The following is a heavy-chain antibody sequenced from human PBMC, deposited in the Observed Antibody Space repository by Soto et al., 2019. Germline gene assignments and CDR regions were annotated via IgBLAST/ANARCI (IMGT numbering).Heavy chain of an antibody. J-gene: IGHJ5*02. CDR3: ARTENEYSSPFTSAAFDP. Sequence: ASVKVSCKASGYTFTSYYMHWVRQAPGQGLEWMGIINPSGGSTSYAQKFQGRVTMTRDTSTSTVYMELSSLRSEDTAVYYCARTENEYSSPFTSAAFDPWGQGTLVTVSS. D-gene: IGHD6-6*01. V-gene: IGHV1-46*01. CDR1: GYTFTSYY. CDR2: INPSGGST.